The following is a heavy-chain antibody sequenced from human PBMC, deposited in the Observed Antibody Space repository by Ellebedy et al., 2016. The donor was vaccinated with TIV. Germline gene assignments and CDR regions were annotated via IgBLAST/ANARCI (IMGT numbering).Heavy chain of an antibody. Sequence: GGSLRLSWAPSGSTLSSNGIHWVRQAPGKGLEWVEVIWYDGSNKDYADSVKGRFTISRDNSKSTVDMEMSSMRAEDTAVYYCARDRFGYCRSTSCHASYCDSWGQGTLVTVSS. CDR1: GSTLSSNG. CDR2: IWYDGSNK. D-gene: IGHD2-2*03. V-gene: IGHV3-33*01. J-gene: IGHJ4*02. CDR3: ARDRFGYCRSTSCHASYCDS.